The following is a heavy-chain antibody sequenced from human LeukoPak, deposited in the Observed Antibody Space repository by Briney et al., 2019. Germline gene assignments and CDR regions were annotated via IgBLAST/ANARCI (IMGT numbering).Heavy chain of an antibody. V-gene: IGHV3-74*01. J-gene: IGHJ6*02. Sequence: GGSLRLSCEASGFTFSTSWIHWVRQAPGEGLVWVSRMNGDGTTINYADSVKGRFTVSRDNAKNTLYLQMNSLRAEDTAVYYCARDGPLDYGDYGYYYYYYGMDVWGQGTTVTVFS. CDR1: GFTFSTSW. D-gene: IGHD4-17*01. CDR3: ARDGPLDYGDYGYYYYYYGMDV. CDR2: MNGDGTTI.